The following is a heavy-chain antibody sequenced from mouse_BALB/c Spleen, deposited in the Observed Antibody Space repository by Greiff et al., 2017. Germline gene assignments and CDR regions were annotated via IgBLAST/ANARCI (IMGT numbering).Heavy chain of an antibody. Sequence: QVQLQQSGPGLVQPSQSLSITCTVSGFSLTSYGVHWVRQPPGKGLEWLGVIWAGGSTNYNSALMSRLSISKDNSKSQVFLKMNSLQTDDTAMYYCARDDDGYPLFDYWGQGTTLTVSS. CDR2: IWAGGST. CDR3: ARDDDGYPLFDY. D-gene: IGHD2-3*01. V-gene: IGHV2-9*02. CDR1: GFSLTSYG. J-gene: IGHJ2*01.